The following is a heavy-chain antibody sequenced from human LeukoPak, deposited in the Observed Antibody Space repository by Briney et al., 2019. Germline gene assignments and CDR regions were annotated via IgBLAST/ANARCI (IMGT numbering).Heavy chain of an antibody. Sequence: SETLSLTCTVSGGPISSSSYYWGWIRQPPWKGLEWVGSIYYSGSTYYNPSLKSRVTISVDTSKNQFSLKLSSVTAADTAVNYCARSNISSWYYAGHFDYWGQGTLVTVSS. CDR1: GGPISSSSYY. D-gene: IGHD6-13*01. CDR2: IYYSGST. V-gene: IGHV4-39*01. CDR3: ARSNISSWYYAGHFDY. J-gene: IGHJ4*02.